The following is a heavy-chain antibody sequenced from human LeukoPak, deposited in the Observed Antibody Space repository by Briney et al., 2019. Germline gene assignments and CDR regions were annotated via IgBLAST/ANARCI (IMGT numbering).Heavy chain of an antibody. CDR3: ARDRYQLPIRSDFDY. Sequence: SETLSLTCTVSGYSISSGYYWGWIRQPPGQGVGWIGSIYHSGSTYYNPSIKSRVTISVDTSKNQFSLKLSSVTAADTAVYYCARDRYQLPIRSDFDYWGQGTLVTVSS. CDR1: GYSISSGYY. V-gene: IGHV4-38-2*02. J-gene: IGHJ4*02. CDR2: IYHSGST. D-gene: IGHD2-2*01.